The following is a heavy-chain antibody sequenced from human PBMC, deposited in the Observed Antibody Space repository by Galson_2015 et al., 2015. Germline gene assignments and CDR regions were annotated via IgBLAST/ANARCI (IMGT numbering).Heavy chain of an antibody. J-gene: IGHJ4*02. CDR2: ISSTTTYI. CDR1: EFTFSSYY. CDR3: ARQILDCDCWSGYYPTNFDY. Sequence: SLRLSCAASEFTFSSYYMSWVRQAPGKGLEWVSSISSTTTYIYYADSVKGRFTISRDNAKNSLYLQMNSLGAEDTAVYYCARQILDCDCWSGYYPTNFDYWGRGTLVTVSS. V-gene: IGHV3-21*01. D-gene: IGHD3-3*01.